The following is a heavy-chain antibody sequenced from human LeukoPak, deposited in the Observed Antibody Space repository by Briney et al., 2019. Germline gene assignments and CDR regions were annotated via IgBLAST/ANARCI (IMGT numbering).Heavy chain of an antibody. J-gene: IGHJ3*02. D-gene: IGHD3-3*01. CDR1: GYTFTGYY. CDR3: ARPTYYDFWSGYSTEAFDI. CDR2: INPNSGGT. V-gene: IGHV1-2*02. Sequence: ASVKVSCKASGYTFTGYYMHWVRQAPGQGLEWMGWINPNSGGTNYAQKFQGRVTMTRDTSISTAYMELSRLRSDDTAVYYCARPTYYDFWSGYSTEAFDIWGQGTMVTVSS.